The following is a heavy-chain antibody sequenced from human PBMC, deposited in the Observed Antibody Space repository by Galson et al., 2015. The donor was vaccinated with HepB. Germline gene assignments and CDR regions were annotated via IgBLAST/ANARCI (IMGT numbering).Heavy chain of an antibody. CDR1: GYTFTNYG. D-gene: IGHD3-3*01. CDR3: SRDMSGYPYYFDY. J-gene: IGHJ4*02. CDR2: ISAYNGNT. Sequence: SVKVSCKASGYTFTNYGISWLRQAPGQGLEWMGWISAYNGNTNYAQKLQGSVTLTTDTSTSTAYMELRSLRSDDTAVYYCSRDMSGYPYYFDYWGQGTLVTVSS. V-gene: IGHV1-18*01.